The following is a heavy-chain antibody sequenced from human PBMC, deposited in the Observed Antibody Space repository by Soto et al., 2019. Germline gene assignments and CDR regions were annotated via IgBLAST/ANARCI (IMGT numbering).Heavy chain of an antibody. CDR1: GYSFTSYW. Sequence: GESLKISCKGSGYSFTSYWISWVRQMPGKGLEWMGRIDPSDSYTNYSPSFQGHVTISADKSISTAYLQWSSLKASDTAMYYCATTDVDTAMVLLNYYYYGMDVWGQGTTVTVSS. D-gene: IGHD5-18*01. CDR2: IDPSDSYT. V-gene: IGHV5-10-1*01. J-gene: IGHJ6*02. CDR3: ATTDVDTAMVLLNYYYYGMDV.